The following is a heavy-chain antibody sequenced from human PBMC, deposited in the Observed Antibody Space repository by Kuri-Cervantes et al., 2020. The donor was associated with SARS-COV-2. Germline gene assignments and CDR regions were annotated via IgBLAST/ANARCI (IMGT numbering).Heavy chain of an antibody. D-gene: IGHD4-11*01. Sequence: TLSLTCTVSGASLSSGDYYWTWVRQPPGKALEWLARIDWDDDKYYSTSLKTRLTISKDTSKDQVVLTMTNMDPVDTATYYCVRIRAATVIADYWGQGTLVTVSS. CDR1: GASLSSGDYY. J-gene: IGHJ4*02. CDR2: IDWDDDK. CDR3: VRIRAATVIADY. V-gene: IGHV2-70*18.